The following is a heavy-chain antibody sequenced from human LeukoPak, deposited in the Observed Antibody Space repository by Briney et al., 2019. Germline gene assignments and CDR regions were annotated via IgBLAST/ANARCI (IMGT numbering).Heavy chain of an antibody. V-gene: IGHV3-48*04. Sequence: QAGGSLRLSCAASGFTFSNYSMNWVRQAPGKGLEWVSYITSSSTVYYAGSVKGRFTISRDNAKSSLFLQMNSLRAEDTAVYYCARDYCSGPKCYFIDYWGQGALVTVSS. CDR2: ITSSSTV. CDR3: ARDYCSGPKCYFIDY. CDR1: GFTFSNYS. J-gene: IGHJ4*02. D-gene: IGHD2-15*01.